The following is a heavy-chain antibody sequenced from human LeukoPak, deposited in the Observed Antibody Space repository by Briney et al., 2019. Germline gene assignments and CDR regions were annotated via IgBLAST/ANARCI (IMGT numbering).Heavy chain of an antibody. D-gene: IGHD2-21*02. Sequence: GGSLRLSCAASGFTFSSYSMNWVRQAPGKGLEWVSSISSSSSYIYYADSVKGRFTISRDNAKNSLYLQMNSLRAKDTAVYYCARERQVVTASYFDYWGQGTLVTVSS. CDR1: GFTFSSYS. J-gene: IGHJ4*02. CDR3: ARERQVVTASYFDY. CDR2: ISSSSSYI. V-gene: IGHV3-21*01.